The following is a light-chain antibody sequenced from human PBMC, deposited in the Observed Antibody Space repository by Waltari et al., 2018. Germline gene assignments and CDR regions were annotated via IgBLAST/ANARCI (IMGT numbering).Light chain of an antibody. V-gene: IGLV2-23*01. CDR2: DA. CDR3: CSYASAVV. CDR1: SRNVGTYNL. Sequence: QSALTQPASVSWSPGTSITIPCTGISRNVGTYNLVSWYQQYPGIPPKLILYDADRPSGVSSRFSGSRSDNTASLTISGLQAEDEAHYYCCSYASAVVFGGGTKLTVL. J-gene: IGLJ2*01.